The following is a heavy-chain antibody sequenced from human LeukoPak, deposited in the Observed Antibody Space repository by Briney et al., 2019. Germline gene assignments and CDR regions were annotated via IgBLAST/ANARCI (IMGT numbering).Heavy chain of an antibody. CDR3: AFRRRSSVLNDYYYMEV. D-gene: IGHD1-26*01. V-gene: IGHV3-48*01. J-gene: IGHJ6*03. CDR1: GFTFSSYS. CDR2: ISSSSSTI. Sequence: GGSLRLSCAASGFTFSSYSMNWVRQAPGKGLGWVSYISSSSSTIYYADSVKGRFAISRDNAKNSLYLQMNSLTAEDTAVYYCAFRRRSSVLNDYYYMEVRGKRTPVTVSS.